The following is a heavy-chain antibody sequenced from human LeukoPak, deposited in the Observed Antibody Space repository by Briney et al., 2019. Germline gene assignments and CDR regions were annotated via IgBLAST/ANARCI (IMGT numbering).Heavy chain of an antibody. Sequence: PGGSLRLSCAASGFXFSSYSINWVRQAPGKGLEWVSLIYSGGNTYYADSVKGRFTISRDNSKNTLFLQMNSLRAEDTAVYYCARYPWGVGGTHWGQGTLVTVSS. J-gene: IGHJ4*02. CDR3: ARYPWGVGGTH. D-gene: IGHD1-26*01. V-gene: IGHV3-53*01. CDR2: IYSGGNT. CDR1: GFXFSSYS.